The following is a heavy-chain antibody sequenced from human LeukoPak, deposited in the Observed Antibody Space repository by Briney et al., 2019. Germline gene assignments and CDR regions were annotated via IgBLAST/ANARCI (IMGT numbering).Heavy chain of an antibody. Sequence: PGGSLRPSCAASGFTFSSPWMHWVRQAPGKGLVWVSRINSDGSATAYADSVKGRFTISRDNAENTLYLQMNSLRAEDTAVYYCAKDQREIAYYYYYYGMDVWGQGTTVTVSS. CDR3: AKDQREIAYYYYYYGMDV. CDR1: GFTFSSPW. V-gene: IGHV3-74*01. J-gene: IGHJ6*02. CDR2: INSDGSAT.